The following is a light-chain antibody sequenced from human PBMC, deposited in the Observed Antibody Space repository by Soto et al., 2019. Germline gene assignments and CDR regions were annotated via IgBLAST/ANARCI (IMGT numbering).Light chain of an antibody. CDR1: RSVGSS. J-gene: IGKJ5*01. Sequence: EIVLTQAPATLSVSPGDRGTLSCMASRSVGSSLAWYQQKPGQAPRLLIYGASNRATGIPVRFSGSGSGTEFTLTISSLQSEDFAFYYCQQYYDWPITFGQGTRLEIK. CDR2: GAS. CDR3: QQYYDWPIT. V-gene: IGKV3-15*01.